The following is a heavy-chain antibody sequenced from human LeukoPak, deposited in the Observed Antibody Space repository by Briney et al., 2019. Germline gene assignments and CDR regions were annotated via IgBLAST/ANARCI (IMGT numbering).Heavy chain of an antibody. V-gene: IGHV4-39*01. CDR2: IYDSGST. J-gene: IGHJ4*02. CDR1: GGSISRSSSY. CDR3: ARQYYDRSEGNY. Sequence: SETLSLTCTVSGGSISRSSSYWGWIRQPPGKGLEWIWSIYDSGSTYYNPSLRSRVTISVDTSKNQFSLKLSSVTAADTAVYYCARQYYDRSEGNYWGQGTLVTVSS. D-gene: IGHD3-22*01.